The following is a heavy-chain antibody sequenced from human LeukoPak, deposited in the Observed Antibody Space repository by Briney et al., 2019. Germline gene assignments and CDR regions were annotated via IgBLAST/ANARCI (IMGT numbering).Heavy chain of an antibody. D-gene: IGHD2-21*02. CDR3: ARDSGEPYCGGDCYSALSL. CDR1: GGTFSSYA. Sequence: ASVKVSCKASGGTFSSYAISWVRQAPGQGLEWMGGIIPIFGTANYAQKFQGRVTITADKSTSTAYMELSSLRSEDTAVYYCARDSGEPYCGGDCYSALSLWGQGTLVTVSS. CDR2: IIPIFGTA. V-gene: IGHV1-69*06. J-gene: IGHJ4*02.